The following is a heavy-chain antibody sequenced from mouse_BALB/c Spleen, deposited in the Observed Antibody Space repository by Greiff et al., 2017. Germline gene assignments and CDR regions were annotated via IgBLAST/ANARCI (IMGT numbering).Heavy chain of an antibody. J-gene: IGHJ4*01. CDR2: ISSGSSTI. CDR1: GFTFSSFG. CDR3: ARDITTVVADAMDY. D-gene: IGHD1-1*01. Sequence: EVKLQESGGGLVQPGGSRKLSCAASGFTFSSFGMHWVRQAPEKGLEWVAYISSGSSTIYYADTVKGRFTISRDNPKNTLFLQMTSLRSEDTAMYYCARDITTVVADAMDYWGQGTSVTVSS. V-gene: IGHV5-17*02.